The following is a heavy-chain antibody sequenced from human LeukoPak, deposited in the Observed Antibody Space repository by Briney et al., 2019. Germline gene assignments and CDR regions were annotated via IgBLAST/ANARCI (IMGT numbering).Heavy chain of an antibody. J-gene: IGHJ4*02. CDR2: ISSSSYI. CDR3: ARAARDDFWSGHDY. V-gene: IGHV3-21*01. CDR1: GFTFSSYS. D-gene: IGHD3-3*01. Sequence: GGSLRLSCAASGFTFSSYSMNWVRQAPGKGLEWVSSISSSSYIYYADSVKGRFTISRDNAKNSLYLQMNSLRAEDTAVYYCARAARDDFWSGHDYWGQGTLVTVSS.